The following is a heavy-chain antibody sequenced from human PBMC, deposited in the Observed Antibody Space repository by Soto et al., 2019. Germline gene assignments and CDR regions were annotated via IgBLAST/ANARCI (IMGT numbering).Heavy chain of an antibody. V-gene: IGHV1-69*02. J-gene: IGHJ5*02. CDR3: ASHASGRYTVGP. CDR2: IIPILGIA. Sequence: QVQLVQSGAEVKKPGSSVKVSCKASGGTFSSYTISWVRQAPGQGLEWMGRIIPILGIANYAQKFQGRVTITADKSTSTAYMELSSLRSEDTAVYYCASHASGRYTVGPWGQGTLVTVSS. CDR1: GGTFSSYT. D-gene: IGHD1-26*01.